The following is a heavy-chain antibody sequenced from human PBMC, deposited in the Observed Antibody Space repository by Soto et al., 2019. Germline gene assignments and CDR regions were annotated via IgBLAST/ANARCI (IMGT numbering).Heavy chain of an antibody. D-gene: IGHD4-17*01. CDR1: GGSISSSNW. CDR2: IYHSGST. Sequence: PSETLSLTCAVSGGSISSSNWWSWVRQPPGKGLEWIGEIYHSGSTNYNPSLKSRVTISVDKSKNQFSLKLSSVTVADTAVYYCARVNGDYGAWYFDLWGRGTLVTVSS. V-gene: IGHV4-4*02. J-gene: IGHJ2*01. CDR3: ARVNGDYGAWYFDL.